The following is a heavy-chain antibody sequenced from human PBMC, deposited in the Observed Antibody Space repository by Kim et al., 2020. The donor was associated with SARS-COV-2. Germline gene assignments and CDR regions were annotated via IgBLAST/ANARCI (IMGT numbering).Heavy chain of an antibody. V-gene: IGHV3-11*01. Sequence: GGSLRLSCAASGFTFSDYYMSWIRQAPGKGLEWVSYISSSGSTIYYADSVKGRFTISRDNAKNSLYLQMNSLRAEDTAVYYCARDEDYYDSSGYYDYWGQGTLVTVSS. CDR3: ARDEDYYDSSGYYDY. D-gene: IGHD3-22*01. J-gene: IGHJ4*02. CDR1: GFTFSDYY. CDR2: ISSSGSTI.